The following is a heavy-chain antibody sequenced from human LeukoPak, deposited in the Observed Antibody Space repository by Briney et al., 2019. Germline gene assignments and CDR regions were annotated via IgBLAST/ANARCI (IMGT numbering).Heavy chain of an antibody. J-gene: IGHJ6*03. CDR1: GGSISSSSYY. CDR2: IHYSGST. Sequence: SETLSLTCTVSGGSISSSSYYWGWIRQPPGKGLEWIGSIHYSGSTYYNPSLKSRVTISVDTSKNQFSLKLSSVTAADTAVYYCARDDMGHCSSTSCYYYYMDVWGKGTTVTVSS. D-gene: IGHD2-2*01. V-gene: IGHV4-39*07. CDR3: ARDDMGHCSSTSCYYYYMDV.